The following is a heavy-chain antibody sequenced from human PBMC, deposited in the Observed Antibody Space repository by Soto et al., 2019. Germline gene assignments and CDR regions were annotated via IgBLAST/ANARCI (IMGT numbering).Heavy chain of an antibody. J-gene: IGHJ6*03. Sequence: SETLSLTCTVSGGSISSYYWSWIRQPPGKGLEWIGYIYYSGSTNYNPSLKSRVTISVDTSKNQFSLKLSSVTDADTAVYYCARDYYGSGSYYYYYYYMDVWGKGTTVTVSS. CDR2: IYYSGST. CDR3: ARDYYGSGSYYYYYYYMDV. V-gene: IGHV4-59*01. CDR1: GGSISSYY. D-gene: IGHD3-10*01.